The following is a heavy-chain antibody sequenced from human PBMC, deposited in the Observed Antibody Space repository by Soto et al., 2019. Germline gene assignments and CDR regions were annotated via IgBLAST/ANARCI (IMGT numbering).Heavy chain of an antibody. CDR2: IYYSGST. CDR3: AVSRDGYSMDV. CDR1: GGSISSGGYY. Sequence: QVQLQESGPGLVKLSQTLSLTCTVSGGSISSGGYYWSWIRQHPGKGLEWIGYIYYSGSTYYNPSLKSRVTISVDTSKDQFSLKLSSVTAADTAVYYCAVSRDGYSMDVWGQGTTVTVSS. J-gene: IGHJ6*02. V-gene: IGHV4-31*03. D-gene: IGHD2-2*01.